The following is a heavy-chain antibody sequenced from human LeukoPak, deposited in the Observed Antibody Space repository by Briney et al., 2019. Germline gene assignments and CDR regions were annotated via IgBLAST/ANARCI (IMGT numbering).Heavy chain of an antibody. V-gene: IGHV4-34*01. Sequence: SETLSLTCAVYGGSFSGYYWSWIRQPPGKGLEWIGEINHSGSTNYNPSLKSRVTISVDTSKNQFSLKLSSVTAADTAVYYCARGRTRYYFDYWGQGTLVTVSS. J-gene: IGHJ4*02. CDR1: GGSFSGYY. D-gene: IGHD1-1*01. CDR2: INHSGST. CDR3: ARGRTRYYFDY.